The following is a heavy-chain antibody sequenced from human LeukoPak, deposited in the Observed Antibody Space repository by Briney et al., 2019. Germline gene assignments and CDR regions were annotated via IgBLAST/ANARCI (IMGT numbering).Heavy chain of an antibody. Sequence: ASVKVSCKASGYTFTSYDINWVRQATGQGLEWMGWMNPNSGNTGYAQKFQGRVTMTRNTSISTAYMELSSLRSEDTAVYYCARDSGWEVVLYASEIWGQGTMVTVSS. CDR1: GYTFTSYD. V-gene: IGHV1-8*01. D-gene: IGHD1-26*01. J-gene: IGHJ3*02. CDR2: MNPNSGNT. CDR3: ARDSGWEVVLYASEI.